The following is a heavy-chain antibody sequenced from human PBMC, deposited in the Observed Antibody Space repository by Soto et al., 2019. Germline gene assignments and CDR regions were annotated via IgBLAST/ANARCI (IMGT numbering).Heavy chain of an antibody. V-gene: IGHV1-18*01. J-gene: IGHJ2*01. CDR3: AISVVVVPATMFRYFDL. Sequence: QVQLEPSGAEVKKPGASVKVSCKASGYTFSSYGLSAVRQAPGQGLEWMGWISTYNGNTKYAQKFQGRVTMTTDTSTSTAYMEVRSLISHDTAMYYCAISVVVVPATMFRYFDLWGRGTLVTVSS. CDR1: GYTFSSYG. CDR2: ISTYNGNT. D-gene: IGHD2-2*01.